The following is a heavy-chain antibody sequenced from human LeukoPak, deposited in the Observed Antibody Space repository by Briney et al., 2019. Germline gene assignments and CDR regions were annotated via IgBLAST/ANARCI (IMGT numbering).Heavy chain of an antibody. D-gene: IGHD3-10*01. CDR1: GDPINNPEDH. Sequence: PSETLPLTCTVSGDPINNPEDHCPRIRQHPVKGLEGIRYTSNNGYPDSNPALKSRLSISLDTSQNQFSLKLSSVTAADTAVYYCARHVVRGLYYFDYWGQGTLVTVSS. CDR2: TSNNGYP. V-gene: IGHV4-31*03. CDR3: ARHVVRGLYYFDY. J-gene: IGHJ4*02.